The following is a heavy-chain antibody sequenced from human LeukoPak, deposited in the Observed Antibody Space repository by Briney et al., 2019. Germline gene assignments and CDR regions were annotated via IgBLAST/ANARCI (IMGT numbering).Heavy chain of an antibody. CDR2: IYHSGST. D-gene: IGHD4-17*01. Sequence: PSQTLSLTCAVSGGSISSGGYSWSWIRQPPGKGLEWIGYIYHSGSTYYNPSLKSRVTISVDRSKNQFSLKLSSVTAADTAVYYCARRYGATGAFDIWGQGTMVTVSS. V-gene: IGHV4-30-2*01. J-gene: IGHJ3*02. CDR3: ARRYGATGAFDI. CDR1: GGSISSGGYS.